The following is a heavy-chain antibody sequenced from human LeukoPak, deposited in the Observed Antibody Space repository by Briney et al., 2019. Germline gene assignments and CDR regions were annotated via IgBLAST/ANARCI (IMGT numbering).Heavy chain of an antibody. J-gene: IGHJ5*02. D-gene: IGHD2-2*02. Sequence: TSETLSLTCAVYGGSFSGYYWSWIRQPPGKGLEWIGEINHSGSTNYNPSLKSRVTISVGTSKNQFSLKLSSVTAADTAVYYCAVTLGYCSSTSCHNNWFDPWGQGTLVTVSS. CDR1: GGSFSGYY. V-gene: IGHV4-34*01. CDR3: AVTLGYCSSTSCHNNWFDP. CDR2: INHSGST.